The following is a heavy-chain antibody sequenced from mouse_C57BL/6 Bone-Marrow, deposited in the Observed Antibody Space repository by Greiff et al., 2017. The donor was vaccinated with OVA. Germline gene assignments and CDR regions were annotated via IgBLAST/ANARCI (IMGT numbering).Heavy chain of an antibody. J-gene: IGHJ3*01. CDR3: VREGGGVYYYGSRLFAY. CDR2: INPYNGDT. D-gene: IGHD1-1*01. V-gene: IGHV1-20*02. Sequence: VQLKESGAELVKPGASVKLSCKASGYSFTGYFMNWVMQSHGKSLEWIGRINPYNGDTFYNQKFKGKATLTVDKSSSTAHMELRSLASADSAGYYWVREGGGVYYYGSRLFAYWGQGTLVTVSA. CDR1: GYSFTGYF.